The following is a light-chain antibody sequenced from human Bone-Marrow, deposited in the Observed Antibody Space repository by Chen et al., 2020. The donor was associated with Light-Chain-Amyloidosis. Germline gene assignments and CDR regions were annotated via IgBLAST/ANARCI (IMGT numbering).Light chain of an antibody. Sequence: SYVLTQPSSVSVAPGQTATIACGGNNIGSTSVHWYQQTPGEAPLLVVYDDSDRPSGIPERLWGCDKGNTTTSTTSRVEAADEDDYYCQVSDRSSDRPVFGGGTKLTVL. J-gene: IGLJ3*02. CDR3: QVSDRSSDRPV. CDR2: DDS. CDR1: NIGSTS. V-gene: IGLV3-21*02.